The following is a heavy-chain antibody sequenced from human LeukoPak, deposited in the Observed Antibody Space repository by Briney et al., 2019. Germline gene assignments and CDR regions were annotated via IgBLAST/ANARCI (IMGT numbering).Heavy chain of an antibody. J-gene: IGHJ4*02. V-gene: IGHV3-66*01. CDR3: ARVGWFGEPIDY. D-gene: IGHD3-10*01. CDR1: GFTFSSNY. Sequence: GGSLRLSCAASGFTFSSNYMSWVRQAPGKGLEWVSVIYSGGSTYYADSVKGRFTISRDNSKNTLYLQMNSLRAEDTAVYYCARVGWFGEPIDYWGQGTLVTVSS. CDR2: IYSGGST.